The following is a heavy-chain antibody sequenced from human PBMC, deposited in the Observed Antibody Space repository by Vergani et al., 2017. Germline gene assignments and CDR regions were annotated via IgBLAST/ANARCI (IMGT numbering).Heavy chain of an antibody. CDR1: GYSISSGYY. D-gene: IGHD4-17*01. Sequence: QVQLQESGPGLVKPSETLSLTCSVSGYSISSGYYWGWVRQSPGKGLEWIASIYHTGSTYYNPSLESRVTISVDTSKNQFSLHVTSVSAADTAVYYCARFHYGVVTVSAAYFDYWGQGTLVTVSS. V-gene: IGHV4-38-2*02. J-gene: IGHJ4*02. CDR2: IYHTGST. CDR3: ARFHYGVVTVSAAYFDY.